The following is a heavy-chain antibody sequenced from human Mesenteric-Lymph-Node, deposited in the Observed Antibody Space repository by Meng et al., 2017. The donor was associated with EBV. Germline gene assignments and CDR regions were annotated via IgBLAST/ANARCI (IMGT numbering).Heavy chain of an antibody. V-gene: IGHV4-34*01. Sequence: QVQLQQWGAGLLKPSETLSLPCAVYGGSFSGYDWSWIRQPPGKGLEWIGEINHSGSTNYNPSLKSRVTISVDTSKNQFSLKLSSVTAADTAVYYCRYYYDSSGYSLDYWGQGTLVTVSS. J-gene: IGHJ4*02. CDR3: RYYYDSSGYSLDY. D-gene: IGHD3-22*01. CDR1: GGSFSGYD. CDR2: INHSGST.